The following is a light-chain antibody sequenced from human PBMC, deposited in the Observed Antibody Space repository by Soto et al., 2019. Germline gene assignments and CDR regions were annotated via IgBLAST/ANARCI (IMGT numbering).Light chain of an antibody. Sequence: DIQLTQSPSSLSASVGDRVTITCRASQGIRDFLAWYQQKPGQPPKLLIYAASTLQTGVPTRFSGIASGTEFTLIISNLQPADFATYYCQQFNVYPLTFGGGTKVEIK. V-gene: IGKV1-9*01. CDR3: QQFNVYPLT. CDR2: AAS. J-gene: IGKJ4*01. CDR1: QGIRDF.